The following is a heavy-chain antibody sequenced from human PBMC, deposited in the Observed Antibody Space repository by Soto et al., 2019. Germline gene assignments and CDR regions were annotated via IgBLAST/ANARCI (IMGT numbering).Heavy chain of an antibody. CDR1: GFTFSSYA. J-gene: IGHJ4*02. D-gene: IGHD6-13*01. Sequence: PGGSLRLSCAASGFTFSSYAMSWVRHAPGKGLEWVSAISGSGGSTYYADSVKGRFTISRDNSRSTLYLQMNSLRAEDTAVYYCAKDAGGIAAAPFDSWGQGTLVPVSS. CDR3: AKDAGGIAAAPFDS. CDR2: ISGSGGST. V-gene: IGHV3-23*01.